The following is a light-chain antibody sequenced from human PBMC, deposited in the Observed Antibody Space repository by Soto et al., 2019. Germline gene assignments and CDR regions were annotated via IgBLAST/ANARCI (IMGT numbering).Light chain of an antibody. CDR1: SSNIGAGYD. V-gene: IGLV1-40*01. CDR2: GNS. CDR3: QSYDSSLSGSV. J-gene: IGLJ2*01. Sequence: QSVLTQPPSVSGAPGQRVTISCTGSSSNIGAGYDVHWYQHLPGTAPKLLLHGNSNRPSGVPDRFSGSESGTSASLAITGLQAEDEAEYYCQSYDSSLSGSVFGGGTKLTVL.